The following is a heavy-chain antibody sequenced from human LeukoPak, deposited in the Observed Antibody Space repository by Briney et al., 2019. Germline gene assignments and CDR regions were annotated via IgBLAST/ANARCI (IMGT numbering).Heavy chain of an antibody. D-gene: IGHD3-10*01. Sequence: GGALRLSCAASGFTFSNAWMSWVRQAPGKGLEGVGRIKSKTDGGTTDYAARVKGRFTISRDDSKNTLYLQMNSLKTEDTAVYCCTTVWITMVRGAIDYWGQGTLVTVSS. V-gene: IGHV3-15*01. CDR1: GFTFSNAW. CDR2: IKSKTDGGTT. J-gene: IGHJ4*02. CDR3: TTVWITMVRGAIDY.